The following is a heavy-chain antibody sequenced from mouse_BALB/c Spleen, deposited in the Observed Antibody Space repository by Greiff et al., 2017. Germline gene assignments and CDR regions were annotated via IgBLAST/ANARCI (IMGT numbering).Heavy chain of an antibody. CDR2: ISSGGST. D-gene: IGHD1-2*01. CDR3: AKEGLITTATWFAY. Sequence: EVQVVESGGGLVKPGGSLKLSCAASGFTFSSYAMSWVRQTPEKRLEWVASISSGGSTYYPDSVKGRFTISRDNARNILYLQMSSLRSEDTAMYYCAKEGLITTATWFAYWGQGTLVTVSA. V-gene: IGHV5-6-5*01. J-gene: IGHJ3*01. CDR1: GFTFSSYA.